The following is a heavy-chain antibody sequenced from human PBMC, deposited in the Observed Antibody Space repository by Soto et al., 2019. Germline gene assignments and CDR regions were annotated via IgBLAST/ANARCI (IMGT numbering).Heavy chain of an antibody. V-gene: IGHV1-69*13. CDR1: GGTFSSYA. J-gene: IGHJ3*02. CDR3: ARDLGPRGYGGIHDAFNI. Sequence: SVKVSCKASGGTFSSYAISWVRQAPGQGLEWMGGIIPIFGTANYAQKFQGRVTITADESTSTAYMELSSLRSEDTAVYYCARDLGPRGYGGIHDAFNIWGQGTMVTVSS. D-gene: IGHD4-17*01. CDR2: IIPIFGTA.